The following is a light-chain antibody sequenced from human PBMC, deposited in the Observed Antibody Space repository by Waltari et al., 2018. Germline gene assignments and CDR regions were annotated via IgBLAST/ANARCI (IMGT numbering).Light chain of an antibody. V-gene: IGLV3-19*01. CDR3: LSRDASGVAGS. Sequence: SSELTQDPAVSVAMGQTVRITCQGDSLRNYYASWYQQRPGQAPILVIYDKNNRPSVVPDRFSGSNSHNTGSLTSTGAQAEDEDSYYCLSRDASGVAGSFGGGTKLTVL. CDR2: DKN. J-gene: IGLJ2*01. CDR1: SLRNYY.